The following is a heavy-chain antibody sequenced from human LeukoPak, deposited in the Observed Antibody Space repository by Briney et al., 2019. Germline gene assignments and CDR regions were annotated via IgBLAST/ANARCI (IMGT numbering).Heavy chain of an antibody. J-gene: IGHJ6*02. CDR1: GFTFSSYG. CDR3: AKEGYCSSTSCPLNYYYYYGMDV. D-gene: IGHD2-2*01. V-gene: IGHV3-30*18. CDR2: ISYDGSNK. Sequence: GGSLRLSCAASGFTFSSYGMHWVRQAPGKGVEWVAVISYDGSNKYYADSVKGRFTISRDNSKNTLYLQMNSLRAEDTAVYYCAKEGYCSSTSCPLNYYYYYGMDVWGQGTTVTVSS.